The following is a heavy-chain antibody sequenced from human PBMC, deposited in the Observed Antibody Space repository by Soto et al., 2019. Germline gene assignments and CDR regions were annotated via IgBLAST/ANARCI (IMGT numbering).Heavy chain of an antibody. D-gene: IGHD1-7*01. CDR2: INPNSGGT. J-gene: IGHJ4*02. Sequence: QVQLVQSGAEVKKPGASVKVSCKTSGYTFTANYIHWVRQAPGQGLAWMGWINPNSGGTNYAQKFQGRVTMTRDTSISTAYMELSRLTSDDTAVYYCARESVVTGTRHFDYWGQGTLVTVSS. V-gene: IGHV1-2*02. CDR3: ARESVVTGTRHFDY. CDR1: GYTFTANY.